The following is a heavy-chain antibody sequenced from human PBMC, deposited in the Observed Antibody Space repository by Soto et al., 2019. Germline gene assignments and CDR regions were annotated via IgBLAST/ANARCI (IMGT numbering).Heavy chain of an antibody. J-gene: IGHJ4*01. Sequence: ASVKVSCKASGYTFTSYAMHWVRQAPGQRLEWMGWINAGNGNTKYSQKFQGRVTITRDTSASTAYMELSSLRVEDTALYYCAKGLSTPGIDYWGQGTLVTVSS. V-gene: IGHV1-3*01. CDR2: INAGNGNT. CDR3: AKGLSTPGIDY. CDR1: GYTFTSYA. D-gene: IGHD2-15*01.